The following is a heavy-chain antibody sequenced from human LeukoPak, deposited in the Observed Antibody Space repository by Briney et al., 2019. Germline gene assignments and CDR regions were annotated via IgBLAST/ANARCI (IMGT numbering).Heavy chain of an antibody. J-gene: IGHJ4*02. V-gene: IGHV3-23*01. CDR1: GFTSMNYA. Sequence: PGGSLRLSCAASGFTSMNYAMNWVRQAPGKGLDWVSVISGSSGSTYYADSVKGRFTISIDNSKNALYLQMSSLRAEDTAVYYSAKANEFTSGNFDYWGQGTLVTVSS. CDR3: AKANEFTSGNFDY. D-gene: IGHD6-19*01. CDR2: ISGSSGST.